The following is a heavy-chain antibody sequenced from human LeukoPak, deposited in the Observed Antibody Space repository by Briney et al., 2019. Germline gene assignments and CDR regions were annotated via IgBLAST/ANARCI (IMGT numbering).Heavy chain of an antibody. CDR1: GYTLTELS. CDR3: ATDTYYYDSSGYTAVHDY. D-gene: IGHD3-22*01. J-gene: IGHJ4*02. Sequence: ASVKVSCKVSGYTLTELSMHWVRPAPGKGLEWMGGFDPEDGETIYAQKFQGRVTMTEDTSTDTAYMELSSLRSEDTAVYYCATDTYYYDSSGYTAVHDYWGQGTLVTVSS. CDR2: FDPEDGET. V-gene: IGHV1-24*01.